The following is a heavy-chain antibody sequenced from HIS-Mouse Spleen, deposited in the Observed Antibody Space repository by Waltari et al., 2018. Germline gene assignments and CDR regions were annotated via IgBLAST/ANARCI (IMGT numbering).Heavy chain of an antibody. D-gene: IGHD3-10*01. V-gene: IGHV4-31*03. CDR1: GGSISSGCYY. J-gene: IGHJ6*02. CDR2: IYYSGST. Sequence: QVQLQESGPGLVKPSQTLSLTCTVSGGSISSGCYYWSWIRQHPGKGLEWIGYIYYSGSTYYNPSLKSRVTISVDTSKNQFSLKLSSVTAADTAVYYCAREKGYYGSGSYYYYYYGMDVWGQGTTVTVSS. CDR3: AREKGYYGSGSYYYYYYGMDV.